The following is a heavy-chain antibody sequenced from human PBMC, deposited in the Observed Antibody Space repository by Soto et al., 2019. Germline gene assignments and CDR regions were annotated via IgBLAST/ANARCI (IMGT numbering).Heavy chain of an antibody. CDR2: IYTNGST. V-gene: IGHV4-4*07. CDR3: ARDRTVDYVDYYFDY. D-gene: IGHD4-17*01. CDR1: DDSIYAYY. J-gene: IGHJ4*02. Sequence: PSETLSLTCTVSDDSIYAYYWIWIRQPAGKGLEWIGRIYTNGSTNSKPSLRSRLTMSVDRSKHQLSLKLSSVTAADTAVYYCARDRTVDYVDYYFDYWGRGTLVTVSS.